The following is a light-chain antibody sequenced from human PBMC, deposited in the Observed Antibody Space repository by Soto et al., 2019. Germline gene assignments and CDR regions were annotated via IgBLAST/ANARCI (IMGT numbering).Light chain of an antibody. J-gene: IGKJ2*01. Sequence: EMVMTQSPATLSVSPGERATLSCRASQSVSTNLAWYQQKPGQAPRLLIYGASTRATGIPARFSGSGFGTEFTHTISSLQSEDFAVYYCQQYNNWPRTFGQGTKLEIK. CDR1: QSVSTN. V-gene: IGKV3-15*01. CDR3: QQYNNWPRT. CDR2: GAS.